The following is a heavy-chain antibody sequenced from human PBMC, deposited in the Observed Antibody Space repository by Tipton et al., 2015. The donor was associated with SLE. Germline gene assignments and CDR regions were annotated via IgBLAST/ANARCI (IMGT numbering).Heavy chain of an antibody. D-gene: IGHD2-8*02. V-gene: IGHV3-7*01. CDR3: ARSGISGVDD. CDR2: IRQDGGQK. CDR1: GFTFSSYS. J-gene: IGHJ4*02. Sequence: SLRLSCTASGFTFSSYSMNWVRQAPGKGLEWVANIRQDGGQKYYVDSVKGRFTISRDNAKNSLYLQMNSLRAEDTAVYYCARSGISGVDDWGQGTLVTVSS.